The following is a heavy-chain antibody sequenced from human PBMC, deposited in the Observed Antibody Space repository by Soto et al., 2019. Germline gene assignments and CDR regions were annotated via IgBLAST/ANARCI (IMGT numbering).Heavy chain of an antibody. CDR2: INPNSGGT. CDR1: GYTFTAYG. D-gene: IGHD6-19*01. J-gene: IGHJ4*02. V-gene: IGHV1-2*04. Sequence: APVNVSCKASGYTFTAYGISWVRQAPGQGLEWMGWINPNSGGTNYAQKFQGWVTMTRDTSISTAYMELSRLRSDDTAVYYCARAQRYSSGWYSFDYWGQGTLVTVSS. CDR3: ARAQRYSSGWYSFDY.